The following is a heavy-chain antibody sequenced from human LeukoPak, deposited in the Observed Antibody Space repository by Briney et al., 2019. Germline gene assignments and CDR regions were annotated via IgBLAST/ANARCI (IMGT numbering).Heavy chain of an antibody. CDR3: ARAMGKPTGAPPPDAYDSSGWLAY. D-gene: IGHD3-22*01. J-gene: IGHJ4*02. V-gene: IGHV1-69*04. CDR2: IIPILGIA. CDR1: GGTFSSYA. Sequence: SVKVSCKASGGTFSSYAISWVRQAPGQGLEWMGRIIPILGIANYAQKFQGRVTITADKSTSTAYMELSSLRSEDTAVYYCARAMGKPTGAPPPDAYDSSGWLAYWGQGTLVTVSS.